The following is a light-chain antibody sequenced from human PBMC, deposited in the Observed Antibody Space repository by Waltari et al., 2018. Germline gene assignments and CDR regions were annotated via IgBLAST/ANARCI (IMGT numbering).Light chain of an antibody. CDR1: PSNDGDQV. V-gene: IGLV1-44*01. Sequence: QSVLTQPPSASGTPGQRVTIHCSGTPSNDGDQVVHWYHQVPGTASKLVIYRNDQRPSGVPDRFTASKSGTSASLAISGLQSEDEGDYYCATWDDSPTGRWVFGGGTRVTVL. J-gene: IGLJ3*02. CDR3: ATWDDSPTGRWV. CDR2: RND.